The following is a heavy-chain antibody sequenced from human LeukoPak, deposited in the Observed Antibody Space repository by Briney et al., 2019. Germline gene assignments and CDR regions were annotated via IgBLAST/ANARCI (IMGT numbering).Heavy chain of an antibody. D-gene: IGHD4-17*01. J-gene: IGHJ6*03. CDR1: GFTFSNYG. Sequence: GGSLRLSCAASGFTFSNYGMHWVRQAPGKGLEWVAYMRSDGSTKYYADSVKGRFTISRDNSKNTLYVQMNSLRAEDTAVYYCARGPRVIYGDSSYVNYYYYYMDVWGKGTTVTVSS. CDR3: ARGPRVIYGDSSYVNYYYYYMDV. V-gene: IGHV3-30*02. CDR2: MRSDGSTK.